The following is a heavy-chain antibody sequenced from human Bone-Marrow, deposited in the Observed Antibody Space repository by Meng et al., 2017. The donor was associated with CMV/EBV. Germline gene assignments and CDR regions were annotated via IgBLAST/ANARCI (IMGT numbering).Heavy chain of an antibody. CDR1: GGSFSGYY. J-gene: IGHJ6*02. D-gene: IGHD3-3*01. Sequence: SETLSLTCAVYGGSFSGYYWSWIRQPPGKGLEWIGEINHSGSTNYNPPLKSRVTISVDTSKNQFSLKLSSVTAADTAVYYCARSGYDFWSGYLGYYYGMDVWGQGTTVTVSS. CDR2: INHSGST. CDR3: ARSGYDFWSGYLGYYYGMDV. V-gene: IGHV4-34*01.